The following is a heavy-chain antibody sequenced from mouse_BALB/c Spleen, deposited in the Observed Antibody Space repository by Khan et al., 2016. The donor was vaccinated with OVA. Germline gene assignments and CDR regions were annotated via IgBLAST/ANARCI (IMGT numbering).Heavy chain of an antibody. Sequence: DVMLVESGGGLVQPGGSRKLSCAASGFTFNSYGLHWVRQAPEQGLEWVAYISGDSNTIYYAATVKGRFTISRDNPKNTLFLQMTSLMSEDTAMYYCATSYFYVYYFDYWGPGTTLTVS. CDR3: ATSYFYVYYFDY. V-gene: IGHV5-17*02. D-gene: IGHD1-1*01. CDR1: GFTFNSYG. J-gene: IGHJ2*01. CDR2: ISGDSNTI.